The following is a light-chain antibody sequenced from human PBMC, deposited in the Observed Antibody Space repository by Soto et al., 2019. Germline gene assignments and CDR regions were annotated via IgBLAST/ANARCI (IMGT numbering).Light chain of an antibody. V-gene: IGKV3-20*01. J-gene: IGKJ4*01. CDR1: QSVSSSY. CDR2: GAP. Sequence: EIVLTQSPGTLSLSPGERATLSCRASQSVSSSYLAWYQQKPGQAPRQLIYGAPSRATGIPDRFNGSGAGKDFTLTITRLEPEDFAVYYCQHYRTSFGGGTRVEIK. CDR3: QHYRTS.